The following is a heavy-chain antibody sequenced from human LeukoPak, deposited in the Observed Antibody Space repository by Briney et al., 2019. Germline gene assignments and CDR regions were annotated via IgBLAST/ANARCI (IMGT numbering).Heavy chain of an antibody. CDR2: ISGSGGST. V-gene: IGHV3-23*01. D-gene: IGHD3-22*01. J-gene: IGHJ4*02. Sequence: GGSLRLSCAASGFTFSSYAMSWVRQAPGKGLEWVSAISGSGGSTYYADSMKGRFTISRDNSKNTLYLQMNSLRAEDTAVYYCAKMGITMIVVVPYYFDYWGQGTLVTVSS. CDR1: GFTFSSYA. CDR3: AKMGITMIVVVPYYFDY.